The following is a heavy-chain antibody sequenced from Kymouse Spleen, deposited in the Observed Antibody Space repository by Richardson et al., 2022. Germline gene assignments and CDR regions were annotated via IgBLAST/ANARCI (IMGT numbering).Heavy chain of an antibody. D-gene: IGHD2-2*02. CDR3: ANYCSSTREEYYYYGMDV. CDR1: GFTFSSYG. J-gene: IGHJ6*02. V-gene: IGHV3-30*18. Sequence: QVQLVESGGGVVQPGRSLRLSCAASGFTFSSYGMHWVRQAPGKGLEWVAVISYDGSNKYYADSVKGRFTISRDNSKNTLYLQMNSLRAEDTAVYYCANYCSSTREEYYYYGMDVWGQGTTVTVSS. CDR2: ISYDGSNK.